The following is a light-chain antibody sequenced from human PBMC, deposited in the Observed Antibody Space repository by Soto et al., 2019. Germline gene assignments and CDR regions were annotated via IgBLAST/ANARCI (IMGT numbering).Light chain of an antibody. J-gene: IGKJ1*01. Sequence: DIQMTQSPSTLPASVGGRVTITCRASQSISNWFAWYQQKPGTAPKLRIYHASTLESGVPSRFSGGVSGTEFTLTISSLQPDDFATYYCQQYNSYSFGQGTKVDIK. CDR1: QSISNW. CDR2: HAS. CDR3: QQYNSYS. V-gene: IGKV1-5*01.